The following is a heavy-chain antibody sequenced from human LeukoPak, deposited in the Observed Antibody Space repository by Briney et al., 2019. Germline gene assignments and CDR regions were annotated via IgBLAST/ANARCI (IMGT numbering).Heavy chain of an antibody. Sequence: GGSLRLSCTVSGFTVSSHSMSWVRQAPGKGLEWVSFIYSGTTHYSDSVKGRFTISRDNSKNTLYLQMNSLRAEDTAVYYCARRAGAYSHPYDYWGQGTLVTVSS. CDR3: ARRAGAYSHPYDY. J-gene: IGHJ4*02. V-gene: IGHV3-53*01. D-gene: IGHD4/OR15-4a*01. CDR1: GFTVSSHS. CDR2: IYSGTT.